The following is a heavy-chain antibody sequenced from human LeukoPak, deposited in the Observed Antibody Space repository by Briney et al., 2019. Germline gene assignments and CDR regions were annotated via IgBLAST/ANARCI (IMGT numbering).Heavy chain of an antibody. V-gene: IGHV1-8*01. Sequence: ASVKVSCKASGYTFTSYDINWVRQATGQGLEWMGWMNPNSGDTGYAQRFQGRVTMTRSTSISTAYMELSSLRSEDTAVYYCARAYSSGLIDYWGQGTLVTVSS. CDR2: MNPNSGDT. J-gene: IGHJ4*02. CDR3: ARAYSSGLIDY. D-gene: IGHD6-19*01. CDR1: GYTFTSYD.